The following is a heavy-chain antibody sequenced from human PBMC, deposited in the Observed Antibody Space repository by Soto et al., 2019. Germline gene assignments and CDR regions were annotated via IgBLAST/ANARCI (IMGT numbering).Heavy chain of an antibody. Sequence: EVQLLESGGGLVQPGGSLRLSCAGSGFTFINYAMNWVRQAPGKGLEWVSSISGGGDATFFADSVRGRFTISRDNSKNTVTVQMISLGVDDAAVYYCARKILVSTSRPNYWDFDLWGRGNLVTVSS. CDR1: GFTFINYA. V-gene: IGHV3-23*01. CDR3: ARKILVSTSRPNYWDFDL. D-gene: IGHD2-21*01. J-gene: IGHJ2*01. CDR2: ISGGGDAT.